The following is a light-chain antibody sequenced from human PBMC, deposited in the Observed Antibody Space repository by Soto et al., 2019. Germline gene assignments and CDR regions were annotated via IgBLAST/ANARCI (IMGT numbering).Light chain of an antibody. CDR3: NSYTSSSTYV. CDR2: VVT. CDR1: SSDVGGFNY. J-gene: IGLJ1*01. V-gene: IGLV2-14*03. Sequence: QSVLTQPASVSGSPGQSITISCTGTSSDVGGFNYVSWYQQHPGKAPKLMIYVVTNRPSGVSYRFSGSKSGNTASLTISGLQAEDEADYYCNSYTSSSTYVFGTGTKVTVL.